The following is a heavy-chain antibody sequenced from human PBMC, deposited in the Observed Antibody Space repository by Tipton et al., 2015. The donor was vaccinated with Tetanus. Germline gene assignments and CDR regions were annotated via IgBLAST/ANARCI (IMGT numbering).Heavy chain of an antibody. CDR3: AREAECSGGSCFSGGGDN. CDR1: GFIFSSYG. CDR2: SWYDGTDK. J-gene: IGHJ4*02. D-gene: IGHD2-15*01. Sequence: SLRLSCAASGFIFSSYGIHWVRQAPGKGLEWVAVSWYDGTDKYYADSVKGRFTISRDNSKNTRNLQMNSRRAEDTAVYYCAREAECSGGSCFSGGGDNWGQGTQVTVSS. V-gene: IGHV3-33*01.